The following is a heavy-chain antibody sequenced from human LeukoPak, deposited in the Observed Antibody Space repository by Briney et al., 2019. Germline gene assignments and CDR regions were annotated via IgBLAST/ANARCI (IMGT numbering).Heavy chain of an antibody. D-gene: IGHD3-22*01. CDR1: GYTFTGYY. Sequence: ASVKVSCKASGYTFTGYYMHWVRQAPGQGLEWMGWINPNSGGTNYAQKLQGRVTMTTDTSTSTAYMELRSLRSDDTAVYYCARDTGYYYDSSGYNVVVDYWGQGTLVTVSS. CDR2: INPNSGGT. J-gene: IGHJ4*02. V-gene: IGHV1-2*02. CDR3: ARDTGYYYDSSGYNVVVDY.